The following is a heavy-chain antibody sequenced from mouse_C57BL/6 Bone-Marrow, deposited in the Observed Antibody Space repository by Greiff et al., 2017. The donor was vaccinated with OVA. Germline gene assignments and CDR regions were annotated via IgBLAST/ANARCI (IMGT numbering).Heavy chain of an antibody. J-gene: IGHJ2*01. CDR3: TTSMTTVVARFDY. CDR1: GFTFSDAW. D-gene: IGHD1-1*01. CDR2: IRNKANNHAT. V-gene: IGHV6-6*01. Sequence: EVKLVESGGGLVQPGGSMKLSCAASGFTFSDAWMDWVRQSPEKGLEWVAEIRNKANNHATYYAESVKGRFTISRDDSKSSVYLQMNSLRAEDTGIYYCTTSMTTVVARFDYWGQGTTLTVSS.